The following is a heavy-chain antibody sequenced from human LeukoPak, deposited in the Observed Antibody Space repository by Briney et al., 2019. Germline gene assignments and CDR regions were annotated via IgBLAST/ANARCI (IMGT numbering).Heavy chain of an antibody. CDR3: AKSRGFSGTYLSDY. Sequence: GGSLSLSCAASGFTINSYAMNWVRQAPGKGLEWVSAITGSGGSTYSADSVKGRFTTSRDNSKGTLYLQVNSLRADDTAVYYCAKSRGFSGTYLSDYWGQETLVTLFS. J-gene: IGHJ4*03. V-gene: IGHV3-23*01. CDR2: ITGSGGST. D-gene: IGHD1-26*01. CDR1: GFTINSYA.